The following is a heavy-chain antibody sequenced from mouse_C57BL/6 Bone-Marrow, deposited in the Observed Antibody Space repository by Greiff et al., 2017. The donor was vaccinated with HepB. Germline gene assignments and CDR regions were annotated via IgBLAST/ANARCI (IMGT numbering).Heavy chain of an antibody. CDR1: GFTFSDYG. Sequence: EVMLVESGGGLVKPGGSLKLSCAASGFTFSDYGMHWVRQAPEKGLEWVAYISSGSSTIYYADTVKGRFTISRDNAKNTLFLQMTSLRSQDTAMYYCARLYYYGSRDYWGQGTTLTVSS. CDR2: ISSGSSTI. V-gene: IGHV5-17*01. CDR3: ARLYYYGSRDY. D-gene: IGHD1-1*01. J-gene: IGHJ2*01.